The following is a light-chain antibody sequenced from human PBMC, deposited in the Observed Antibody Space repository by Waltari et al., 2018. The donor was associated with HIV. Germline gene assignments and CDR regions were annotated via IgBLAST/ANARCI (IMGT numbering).Light chain of an antibody. Sequence: QSALTQPPSASGSPGQSVTISCSGTISDVVGYNYVSWYQQYPGKAPNLMIYEATQRPSGVPDRCSGSKADTTASLTVSGLQAEDEADYYCSAYAGSNNWVFGGGTKLTVL. CDR2: EAT. J-gene: IGLJ3*02. V-gene: IGLV2-8*01. CDR3: SAYAGSNNWV. CDR1: ISDVVGYNY.